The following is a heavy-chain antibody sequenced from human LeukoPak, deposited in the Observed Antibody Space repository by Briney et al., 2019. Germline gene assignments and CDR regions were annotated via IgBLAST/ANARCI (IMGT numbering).Heavy chain of an antibody. D-gene: IGHD6-13*01. CDR1: VGSISSSGHS. V-gene: IGHV4-39*01. J-gene: IGHJ5*02. Sequence: SETLSLTRSVSVGSISSSGHSACWIRQPPGKGLEWTGTIYYTGRTYYNPSLKSRVTISVDTSKNQFSLRLSSVTAADTAVYYCAQSLGSSDWMGNWFDRWGQGMLVTVSS. CDR3: AQSLGSSDWMGNWFDR. CDR2: IYYTGRT.